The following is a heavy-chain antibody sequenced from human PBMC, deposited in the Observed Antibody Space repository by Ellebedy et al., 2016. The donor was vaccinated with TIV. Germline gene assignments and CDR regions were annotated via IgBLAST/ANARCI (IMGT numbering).Heavy chain of an antibody. CDR1: GYTFTGYY. V-gene: IGHV1-69*13. CDR2: IIPIFGTA. J-gene: IGHJ6*02. D-gene: IGHD6-19*01. CDR3: GSMGISVAGIKMRGGMDV. Sequence: AASVKVSCKASGYTFTGYYMHWVRQAPGQGLEWMGGIIPIFGTANYAQKFQGRVTITADESTSTAYMELSSLRSEETAVYYWGSMGISVAGIKMRGGMDVWGQGTTVTVSS.